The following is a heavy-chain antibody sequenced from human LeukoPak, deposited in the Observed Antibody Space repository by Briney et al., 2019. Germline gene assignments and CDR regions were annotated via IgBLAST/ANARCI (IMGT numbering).Heavy chain of an antibody. CDR1: GGSINSYY. V-gene: IGHV4-59*01. D-gene: IGHD3-3*01. CDR3: ARGADFWSGYSKKYYFDY. CDR2: IYYSGST. J-gene: IGHJ4*02. Sequence: SETLSLTCTVSGGSINSYYWSWIRQPPGKGLEWIGYIYYSGSTNYNPSLKSRVTISVDTSKNQFSLKLSSVTAADTAVYYCARGADFWSGYSKKYYFDYWGQGTLVTASS.